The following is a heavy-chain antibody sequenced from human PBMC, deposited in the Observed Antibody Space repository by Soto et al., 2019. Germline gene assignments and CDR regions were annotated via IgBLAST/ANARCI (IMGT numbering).Heavy chain of an antibody. CDR3: ARAYYDDVWGSYENTDY. V-gene: IGHV3-21*01. CDR2: ISSSSSYI. D-gene: IGHD3-16*01. CDR1: GFTFSSYS. Sequence: EGQLVESGGGLVKPGGSLRLSCAASGFTFSSYSMNWVRQAPGKGLEWVSSISSSSSYIYYADAMKGRFTISRDNGKNSRYLQMNSLRAEDTAVYYCARAYYDDVWGSYENTDYWGQGTLVTVSS. J-gene: IGHJ4*02.